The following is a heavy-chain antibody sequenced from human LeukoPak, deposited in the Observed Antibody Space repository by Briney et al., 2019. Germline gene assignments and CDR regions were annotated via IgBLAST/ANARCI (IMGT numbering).Heavy chain of an antibody. Sequence: PGGSLRLSCAASGFTFISYSMNWVRRAPGKGLEWVSYISSSSSTIYYADSVKGRFTISRDNAKNSLYLQMNSLRAEDTAVYYCAREVGMALSEYYYYGMDVWGQGTTVTVSS. J-gene: IGHJ6*02. D-gene: IGHD5-24*01. CDR2: ISSSSSTI. CDR3: AREVGMALSEYYYYGMDV. CDR1: GFTFISYS. V-gene: IGHV3-48*01.